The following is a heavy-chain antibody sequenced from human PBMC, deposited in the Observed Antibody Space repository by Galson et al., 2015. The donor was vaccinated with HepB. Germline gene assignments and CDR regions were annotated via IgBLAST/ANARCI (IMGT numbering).Heavy chain of an antibody. CDR3: ARSGYCSSSSCYDNWFDP. D-gene: IGHD2-15*01. Sequence: SVKVSCKASGGTFSSYAISWVRQAPGQGLEWMGGIIPIFGRANYAQKFQGRVTITADESTSTGYMELSSLRSEDTAVYYCARSGYCSSSSCYDNWFDPWGQGTLVTVSS. J-gene: IGHJ5*02. CDR1: GGTFSSYA. V-gene: IGHV1-69*13. CDR2: IIPIFGRA.